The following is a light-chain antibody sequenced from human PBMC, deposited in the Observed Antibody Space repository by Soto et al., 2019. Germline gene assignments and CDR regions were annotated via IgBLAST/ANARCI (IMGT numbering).Light chain of an antibody. J-gene: IGKJ5*01. Sequence: EIVLTESPGILYFSPGDRATLSCRASQSVNSSALAWDQHKPGQAHRLLIYGASTRATGIPARFSGSGSGTNFTLTISSLEPEDFAVYYCQQRRSWQVTFGQGTRLEIK. V-gene: IGKV3D-20*02. CDR3: QQRRSWQVT. CDR2: GAS. CDR1: QSVNSSA.